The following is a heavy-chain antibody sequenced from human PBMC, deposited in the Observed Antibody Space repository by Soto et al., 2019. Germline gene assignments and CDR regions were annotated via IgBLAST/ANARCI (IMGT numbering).Heavy chain of an antibody. V-gene: IGHV1-18*01. J-gene: IGHJ4*02. CDR1: GYIFTSYG. D-gene: IGHD3-10*01. CDR2: ISNYNGIT. Sequence: QVQLVQSGAEVKKPGASVKVSCKASGYIFTSYGISWVRQAPGEGLEWMGWISNYNGITNYAQKDTGRVTMTTDRSTSTAYMELRSLRSHDTAVYYCAESMGGSGTYVSWGQGTLVTVSS. CDR3: AESMGGSGTYVS.